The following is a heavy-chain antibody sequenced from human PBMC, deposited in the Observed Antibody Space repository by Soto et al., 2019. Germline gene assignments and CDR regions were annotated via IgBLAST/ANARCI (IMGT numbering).Heavy chain of an antibody. Sequence: QVQLQESGPGLVKPSETLSLTCTVSGGSISGYYWSWIRQPAGKGLEWIGRIYTSGSTNYNPSLKSRVTMSLDTSKNHFSLKLSSVTAADTDVYYCARDPYCSGGSCRGEEDFDYWGQGTLVTVSS. J-gene: IGHJ4*02. V-gene: IGHV4-4*07. CDR2: IYTSGST. CDR3: ARDPYCSGGSCRGEEDFDY. CDR1: GGSISGYY. D-gene: IGHD2-15*01.